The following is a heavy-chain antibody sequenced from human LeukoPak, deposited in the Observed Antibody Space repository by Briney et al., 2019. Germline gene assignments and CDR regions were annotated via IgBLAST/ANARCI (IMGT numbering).Heavy chain of an antibody. J-gene: IGHJ4*02. CDR1: GFTFSSYG. Sequence: GGSLRLSCAASGFTFSSYGMHWVRQAPGKGLEWVAFIRYDGSNKYYADSVKGRFTISRDNAKNSLFLQMNSLRVEDTAVYYCVRGGSLYDFSPAMPDFDYWGQGTRVTVSS. V-gene: IGHV3-30*02. CDR3: VRGGSLYDFSPAMPDFDY. D-gene: IGHD2-2*01. CDR2: IRYDGSNK.